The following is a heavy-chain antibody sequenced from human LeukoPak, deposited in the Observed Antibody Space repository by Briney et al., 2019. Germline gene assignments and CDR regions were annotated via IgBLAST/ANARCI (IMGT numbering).Heavy chain of an antibody. CDR1: GFTFSSYA. J-gene: IGHJ4*02. CDR2: ISYDGSNK. D-gene: IGHD6-6*01. CDR3: ARVFRSSSLPFDY. Sequence: GGSLRLSCAASGFTFSSYAMHWVRQAPGKGLEWVAVISYDGSNKYYADSVKGRFTISRDNSKNTLYLQMNSLRAEDTAVYYCARVFRSSSLPFDYWGQGNPVTGSS. V-gene: IGHV3-30-3*01.